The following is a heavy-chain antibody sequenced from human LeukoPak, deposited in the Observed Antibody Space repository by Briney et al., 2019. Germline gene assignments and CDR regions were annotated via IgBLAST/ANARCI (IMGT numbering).Heavy chain of an antibody. Sequence: VSVKVSCKASGYPFTSYGISWVRQAPGQGLEWMGWISTYNGNTNYAQKVQGRVTLTRDTSTSTAYMELRSLRPDDTAVYYCARGGVGGGYYLYYFDYWGQGTLVTVSS. V-gene: IGHV1-18*01. D-gene: IGHD3-22*01. CDR1: GYPFTSYG. CDR3: ARGGVGGGYYLYYFDY. CDR2: ISTYNGNT. J-gene: IGHJ4*02.